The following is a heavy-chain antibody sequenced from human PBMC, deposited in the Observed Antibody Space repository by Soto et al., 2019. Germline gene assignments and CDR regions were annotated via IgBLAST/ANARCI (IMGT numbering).Heavy chain of an antibody. CDR3: ARDGDGYNLPFDY. V-gene: IGHV3-30-3*01. CDR1: GFTFSSYA. J-gene: IGHJ4*02. CDR2: ISYDGSNK. D-gene: IGHD5-12*01. Sequence: QVQLVESGGGVVQPGRSLRLSCAASGFTFSSYAMHWVRQAPGKGLEWVAVISYDGSNKYYADSVKGRFTISRDNSKNTLYLQMNSLRAEDTAVYYCARDGDGYNLPFDYWGQGTLVTVSS.